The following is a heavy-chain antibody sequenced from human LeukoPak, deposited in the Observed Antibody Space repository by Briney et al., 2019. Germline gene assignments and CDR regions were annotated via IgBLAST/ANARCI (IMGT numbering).Heavy chain of an antibody. Sequence: TGESLKISCKAFGYNFANYWIGWVRPMPGKGLEWMGIIYPGDSDTRYSPSFQGQVTISVDKSINTAYLQWSSLKASDTAMYYCARLPPPYYYYMDVWAKGTTVAVSS. CDR1: GYNFANYW. D-gene: IGHD1-26*01. CDR2: IYPGDSDT. CDR3: ARLPPPYYYYMDV. V-gene: IGHV5-51*01. J-gene: IGHJ6*03.